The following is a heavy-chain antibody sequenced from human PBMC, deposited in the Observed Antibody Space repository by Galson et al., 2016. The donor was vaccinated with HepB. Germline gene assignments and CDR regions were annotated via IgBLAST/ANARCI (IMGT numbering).Heavy chain of an antibody. D-gene: IGHD5-12*01. V-gene: IGHV1-2*02. Sequence: QSGAEVKKPGESLKISCTGSGYSFTSYWIAWVRQAPGQGLEWMGWINPNNGDTNYALKFQGRITMTRDTSINTAYMELTRLRSDDTATYFCAGGGVRYSADYWGQGTLVIVSS. J-gene: IGHJ4*02. CDR3: AGGGVRYSADY. CDR1: GYSFTSYW. CDR2: INPNNGDT.